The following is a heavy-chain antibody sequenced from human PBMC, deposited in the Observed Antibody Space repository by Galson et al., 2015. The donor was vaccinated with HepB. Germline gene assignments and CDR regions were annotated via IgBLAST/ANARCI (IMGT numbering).Heavy chain of an antibody. V-gene: IGHV4-39*07. J-gene: IGHJ3*02. CDR3: ASSVVGTKTLGGDAFEI. D-gene: IGHD1-26*01. Sequence: LSLTCTISGGSIHSGDYYWAWIRQSPGKGLEWIGSIYYTGKTYYNPSLKSRVTISIDTSKNQMSLRLRSMTAADTAIYHCASSVVGTKTLGGDAFEIWGQGTMVTVSS. CDR2: IYYTGKT. CDR1: GGSIHSGDYY.